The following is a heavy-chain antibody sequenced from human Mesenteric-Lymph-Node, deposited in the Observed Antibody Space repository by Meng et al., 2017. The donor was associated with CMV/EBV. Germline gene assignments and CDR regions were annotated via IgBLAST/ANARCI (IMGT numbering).Heavy chain of an antibody. J-gene: IGHJ6*02. CDR1: GGSISSSSYY. V-gene: IGHV4-39*07. CDR3: ARVGGGYTYYYYGMDV. D-gene: IGHD3-22*01. CDR2: ISYIGST. Sequence: GSLRLSCTVSGGSISSSSYYWAWIRQPPGKGLEWIGSISYIGSTHYNPSLKSRVTISGDTSKNQFSLKLSSVTAADTAVYYCARVGGGYTYYYYGMDVWGQGTTVTVSS.